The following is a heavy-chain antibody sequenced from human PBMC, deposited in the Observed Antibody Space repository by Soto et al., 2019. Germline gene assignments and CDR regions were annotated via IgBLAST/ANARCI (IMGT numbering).Heavy chain of an antibody. CDR3: ARDKDRLQLGGNYYYILDV. J-gene: IGHJ6*02. V-gene: IGHV1-69*12. Sequence: QVQLVQSGAEVKKPGSSVKVSCKASGGTFSTSAISWVRQAPGQGLEWVGGIMPVFPTPDYAQNFQGRVTIPADESTTTAYLELTSLRADNTAVYYCARDKDRLQLGGNYYYILDVWGQGTAITVSS. D-gene: IGHD1-1*01. CDR2: IMPVFPTP. CDR1: GGTFSTSA.